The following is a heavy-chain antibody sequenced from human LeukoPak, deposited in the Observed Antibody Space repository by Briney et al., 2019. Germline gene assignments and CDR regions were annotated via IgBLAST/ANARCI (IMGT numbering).Heavy chain of an antibody. V-gene: IGHV3-23*01. J-gene: IGHJ6*03. CDR2: ISGSGGST. CDR3: AKAPNSYGSSYFYYYYYMDV. D-gene: IGHD5-18*01. Sequence: PGGSLRLSCAASGFTFSSYGMSWVRQAPGKGLEWVSAISGSGGSTYYADSVKGRFTISRDNSKNTLYLQMNSLRAEDTAVYYCAKAPNSYGSSYFYYYYYMDVWGKGTTVTISS. CDR1: GFTFSSYG.